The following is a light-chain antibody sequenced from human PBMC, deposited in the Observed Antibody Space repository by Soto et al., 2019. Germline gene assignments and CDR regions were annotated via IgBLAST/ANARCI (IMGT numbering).Light chain of an antibody. CDR3: QQYDTSPPMYT. V-gene: IGKV3-20*01. Sequence: EIVLTQSPGNLSLPPRERATLSCRASQSVDSTYLAWYQQKPDQSPRLLIYATSTRAAGIPDRFSGSGSGTDFTLTISRLEPDDVAVYYCQQYDTSPPMYTFGQGTKVDIK. CDR1: QSVDSTY. J-gene: IGKJ2*01. CDR2: ATS.